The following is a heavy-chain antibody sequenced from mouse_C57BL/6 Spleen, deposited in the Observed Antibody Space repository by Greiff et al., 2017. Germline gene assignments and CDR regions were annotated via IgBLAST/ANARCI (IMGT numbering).Heavy chain of an antibody. Sequence: VQLQQPGAELVKPGASVKLSCKASGYTFTSYWMQWVKQRPGQGLEWIGEIDPSDSYTNYNQKFKGKATLTVDTSSSTAYMQLSSLTSEDSAVYYCARYGSSPYWYFDVWGTGTTVTVSS. J-gene: IGHJ1*03. V-gene: IGHV1-50*01. CDR2: IDPSDSYT. D-gene: IGHD1-1*01. CDR1: GYTFTSYW. CDR3: ARYGSSPYWYFDV.